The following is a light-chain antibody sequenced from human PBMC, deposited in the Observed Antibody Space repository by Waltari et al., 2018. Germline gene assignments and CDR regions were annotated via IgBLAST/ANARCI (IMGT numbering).Light chain of an antibody. CDR3: HSRDASGSGGA. J-gene: IGLJ2*01. CDR1: SLRSHY. Sequence: TQDPAVSVAMGQTVRITCQGDSLRSHYASWYKQRPGQAPILVMYDKNSRPSGVPDRFSGSSSDDTASLTITGAQAEDEAYYYCHSRDASGSGGAFGGGTKLTVL. CDR2: DKN. V-gene: IGLV3-19*01.